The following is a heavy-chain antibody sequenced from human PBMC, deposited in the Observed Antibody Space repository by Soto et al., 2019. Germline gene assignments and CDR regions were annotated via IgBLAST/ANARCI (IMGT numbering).Heavy chain of an antibody. CDR1: GGTFSSYA. CDR3: ARDRGECSSTSCYQGNWFDPHDY. D-gene: IGHD2-2*01. Sequence: GASVKVSCKASGGTFSSYAISWVRQAPGQGLEWMGWIIPNCGGTNYAQKFQGRVTMTRDTSISAAYMELSRLRSDDTAVYYCARDRGECSSTSCYQGNWFDPHDYWGQGTLVTVSS. V-gene: IGHV1-2*02. CDR2: IIPNCGGT. J-gene: IGHJ4*02.